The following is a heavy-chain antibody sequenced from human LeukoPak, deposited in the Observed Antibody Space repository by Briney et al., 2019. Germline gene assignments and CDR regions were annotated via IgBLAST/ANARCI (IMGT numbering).Heavy chain of an antibody. CDR1: GGTFSSYA. D-gene: IGHD3-3*01. Sequence: AASVKVSCKASGGTFSSYAISWVRQATGQGLEWMGWMNPNSGNTGYAQKFQGRVTITRNTSISTAYMELSSLRSEDTAVYYCARGRTYYDFWSGYLTDYYYYYMDVWGKGTTVTVSS. CDR3: ARGRTYYDFWSGYLTDYYYYYMDV. J-gene: IGHJ6*03. V-gene: IGHV1-8*03. CDR2: MNPNSGNT.